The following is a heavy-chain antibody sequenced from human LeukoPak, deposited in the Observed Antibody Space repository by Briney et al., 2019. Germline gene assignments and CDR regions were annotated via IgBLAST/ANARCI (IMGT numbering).Heavy chain of an antibody. CDR1: GFTFSSYW. J-gene: IGHJ4*02. Sequence: GGSLRLSCAASGFTFSSYWMHWVRQAPGKGLVWVSRINSDESSTSYADSVKGRFTISRDNAKNTLYLQMNSLRAEDTAVYYCAVSLGIGVAGTTAFDYWGQGTLVTVSS. CDR2: INSDESST. CDR3: AVSLGIGVAGTTAFDY. D-gene: IGHD6-19*01. V-gene: IGHV3-74*01.